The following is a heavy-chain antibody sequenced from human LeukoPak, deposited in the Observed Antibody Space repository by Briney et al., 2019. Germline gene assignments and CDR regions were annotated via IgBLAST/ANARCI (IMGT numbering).Heavy chain of an antibody. D-gene: IGHD4-17*01. CDR2: INPSGGST. V-gene: IGHV1-46*01. CDR1: GYTFTSYY. J-gene: IGHJ3*02. CDR3: ARERDSTVTTLELSYAFDI. Sequence: ASVKVSCKASGYTFTSYYMHWVRQAPGQGLEWMGIINPSGGSTSYAQKFQGRVTMTRDTSTSTVYMELSSLRSEDTAVYYCARERDSTVTTLELSYAFDIWGQGTMVTVSS.